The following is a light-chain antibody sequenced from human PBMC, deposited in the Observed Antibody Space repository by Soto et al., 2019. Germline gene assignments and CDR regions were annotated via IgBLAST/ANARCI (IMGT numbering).Light chain of an antibody. Sequence: EIVLTQSPATLFETPGEGATLSCKASQNVYNNLAWYQQRPGQPPRLLIYDASTRATGISARFSGSGYGTEFTLTISSLQSEDFAVYFCQQCRNWPLTFGGGTKV. V-gene: IGKV3-15*01. J-gene: IGKJ4*01. CDR3: QQCRNWPLT. CDR2: DAS. CDR1: QNVYNN.